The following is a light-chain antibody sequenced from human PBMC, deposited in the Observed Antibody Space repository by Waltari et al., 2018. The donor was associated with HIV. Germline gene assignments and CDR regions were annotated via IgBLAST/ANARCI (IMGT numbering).Light chain of an antibody. J-gene: IGLJ2*01. V-gene: IGLV4-69*01. CDR3: QTWGSGIVI. CDR2: LHSDGSH. CDR1: SGHSSYD. Sequence: QVVLTQAPSASASLGTSVNFTCTLSSGHSSYDIAWHQQPPGKGPRYLMKLHSDGSHNRGDGIPDRFSVSSSGAERHLIISSLHSDDEADYYCQTWGSGIVIFGGGTKLTVL.